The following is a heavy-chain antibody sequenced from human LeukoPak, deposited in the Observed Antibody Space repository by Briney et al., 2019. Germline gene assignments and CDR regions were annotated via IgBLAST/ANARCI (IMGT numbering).Heavy chain of an antibody. V-gene: IGHV3-7*01. CDR1: GFTFNDFW. Sequence: PGGSLRLSCEASGFTFNDFWMSWVRQAPGKGLERVAHLKDDGSAIYYVDSVKGRFAISRDNAKNSLFLQMNSLRVEDTAVYYCARTVPGYPDDYFDFWGQGTLVTVSS. J-gene: IGHJ4*02. CDR2: LKDDGSAI. D-gene: IGHD5-18*01. CDR3: ARTVPGYPDDYFDF.